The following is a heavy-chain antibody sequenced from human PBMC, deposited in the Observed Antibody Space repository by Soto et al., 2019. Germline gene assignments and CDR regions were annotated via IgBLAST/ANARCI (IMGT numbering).Heavy chain of an antibody. D-gene: IGHD3-9*01. V-gene: IGHV1-18*01. CDR2: ISAYNGNT. CDR3: ARGGYYDILTGYLRDWYFDL. CDR1: GYTFTSYG. J-gene: IGHJ2*01. Sequence: QVQLVQSGAEVKKPGASVKVSCKASGYTFTSYGISWVRQAPGQGLEWMGWISAYNGNTNYAQKLQGRVTMTTDTSTSTAYMELRSLRSDDTAVYYCARGGYYDILTGYLRDWYFDLWGRGTLVTVSS.